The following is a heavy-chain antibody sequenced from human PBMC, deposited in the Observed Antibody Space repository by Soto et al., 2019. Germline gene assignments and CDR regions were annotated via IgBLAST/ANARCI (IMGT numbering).Heavy chain of an antibody. V-gene: IGHV4-30-4*01. CDR3: ASDLGGDHAYNWFNP. CDR2: IYYSGST. J-gene: IGHJ5*02. CDR1: GGSIRSSDYY. D-gene: IGHD4-17*01. Sequence: QVQLQESGPGLVMPSQTLSLTCTVSGGSIRSSDYYWSWIRQPPGKGLEWIGYIYYSGSTHYNPSLKSRITISVDTSKNQFSLKLSSVTAADTAVYYCASDLGGDHAYNWFNPWGQGTLVTVSS.